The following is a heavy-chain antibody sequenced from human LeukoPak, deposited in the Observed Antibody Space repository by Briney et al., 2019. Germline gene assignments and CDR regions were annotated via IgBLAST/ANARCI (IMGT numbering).Heavy chain of an antibody. CDR1: EGTFSSYA. CDR3: ARDYQGVTVGFDP. D-gene: IGHD3-10*01. CDR2: IIPIFGTA. V-gene: IGHV1-69*06. Sequence: AVKVSCKASEGTFSSYAISWVRQAPGQGLESMGGIIPIFGTANYAQKFQGRVTITADKSTSTAYMELSSLRSEDTAVYYCARDYQGVTVGFDPWGQGTLVTVSS. J-gene: IGHJ5*02.